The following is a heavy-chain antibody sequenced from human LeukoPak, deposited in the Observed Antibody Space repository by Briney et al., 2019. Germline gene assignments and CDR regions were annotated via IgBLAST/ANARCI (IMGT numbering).Heavy chain of an antibody. Sequence: GGSLRLSCAVSGFTFSTYWMSWVRQAPGKGLEWVANIKQDGSEKYYVDSVKGRFTISRDNAKNSLYLQMNSLRAEDTAVYYCARGSGWYMYWGQGTLVTVSS. V-gene: IGHV3-7*01. CDR2: IKQDGSEK. CDR1: GFTFSTYW. D-gene: IGHD6-19*01. CDR3: ARGSGWYMY. J-gene: IGHJ4*02.